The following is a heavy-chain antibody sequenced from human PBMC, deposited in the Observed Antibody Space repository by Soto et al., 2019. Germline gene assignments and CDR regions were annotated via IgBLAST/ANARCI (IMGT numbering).Heavy chain of an antibody. CDR2: ISYDGSNK. CDR1: GFTFSSYG. V-gene: IGHV3-30*18. J-gene: IGHJ6*02. D-gene: IGHD3-16*02. CDR3: AKDLQNFPGDYVWGSYRYHYYYYGMDV. Sequence: GGSLRLSCAASGFTFSSYGMHWVRQAPGKGLEWVAVISYDGSNKYYADSVKGRFTISRNNSKNTLYLQMNSLRAEDTAVYYCAKDLQNFPGDYVWGSYRYHYYYYGMDVWGQGTTVTVSS.